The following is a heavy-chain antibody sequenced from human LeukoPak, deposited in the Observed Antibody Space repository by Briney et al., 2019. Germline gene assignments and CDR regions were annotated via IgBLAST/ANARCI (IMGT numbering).Heavy chain of an antibody. Sequence: GSLRLSCAASGFSFSNHGMHWVRQAPGKRLEWVAVIWDDGNNKRYANSVNGRFTISRDNSENTLYLQMNSLRAEDTAVYYCAKEGDFYDILTDYWGQGTLVTVSS. J-gene: IGHJ4*02. CDR3: AKEGDFYDILTDY. CDR1: GFSFSNHG. D-gene: IGHD3-9*01. CDR2: IWDDGNNK. V-gene: IGHV3-33*06.